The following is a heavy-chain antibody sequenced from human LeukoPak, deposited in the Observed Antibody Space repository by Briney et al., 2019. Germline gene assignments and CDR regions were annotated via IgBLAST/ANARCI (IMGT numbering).Heavy chain of an antibody. J-gene: IGHJ4*02. D-gene: IGHD2-21*02. CDR1: GFTFSSYA. CDR3: ARDRYGAVTAYYFDY. V-gene: IGHV3-30*04. CDR2: ISYDGSNK. Sequence: GGSLRLSCAASGFTFSSYAMHWVRQAPGKGLEWVAVISYDGSNKYYADSVEGRFTISRDNSKNTLYLQMNSLRAEDTAVYYCARDRYGAVTAYYFDYWGQGTLVTVSS.